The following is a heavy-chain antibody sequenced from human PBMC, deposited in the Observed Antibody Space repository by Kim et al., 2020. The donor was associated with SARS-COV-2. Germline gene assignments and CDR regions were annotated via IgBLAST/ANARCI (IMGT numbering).Heavy chain of an antibody. CDR2: ITYDGSNK. J-gene: IGHJ4*02. CDR3: AKDHCIAAAQPYYFDY. Sequence: GGSLRLSCAASGFTFSSYGMHWVRQAPGKGLEWVAVITYDGSNKYYADSVKGRFTISRDNSKNTLYLQMNSLRAEDTAVYYCAKDHCIAAAQPYYFDYWGQGTLVTVSS. D-gene: IGHD6-13*01. CDR1: GFTFSSYG. V-gene: IGHV3-30*18.